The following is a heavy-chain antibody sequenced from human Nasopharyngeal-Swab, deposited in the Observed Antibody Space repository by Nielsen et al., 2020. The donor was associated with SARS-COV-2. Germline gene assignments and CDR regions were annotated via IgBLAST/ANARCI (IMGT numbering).Heavy chain of an antibody. Sequence: GESLKISCAASGFTFSSYGMHWVRQAPGKGLEWVAVIWYDGSNKYYADSVKGRFTISRDNSKNTLYLQMNSLRAEVTAVYYCARDSFTGSSHLDYWGQGTLVTVSS. CDR2: IWYDGSNK. V-gene: IGHV3-33*01. J-gene: IGHJ4*02. CDR3: ARDSFTGSSHLDY. D-gene: IGHD6-6*01. CDR1: GFTFSSYG.